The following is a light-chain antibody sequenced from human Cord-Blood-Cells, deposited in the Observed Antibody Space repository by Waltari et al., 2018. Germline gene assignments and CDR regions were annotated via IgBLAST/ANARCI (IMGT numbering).Light chain of an antibody. CDR1: SRDVGSYNL. Sequence: QSALTQPASVSGSPGQSITISCTGTSRDVGSYNLVSWYQQYPGKAPKLMIYEGSKRPSGVSNRFSGSKSGNTASLTISGIQAEDEADYYCCSYAGSSTWVFGGGTKLTVL. CDR2: EGS. J-gene: IGLJ3*02. CDR3: CSYAGSSTWV. V-gene: IGLV2-23*01.